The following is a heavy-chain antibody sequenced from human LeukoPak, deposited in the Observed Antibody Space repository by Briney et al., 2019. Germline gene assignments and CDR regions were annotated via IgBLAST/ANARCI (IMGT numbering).Heavy chain of an antibody. Sequence: ASVKVSCKASGYTFNGYYMHWVRQAPGQGLEWMGWISPDTGGTNYAQKLQGRVTMTTDTSTSTAYMELRSLRSDDTAVYYCARDRGAAAGHFDYWGQGTLITVSS. V-gene: IGHV1-18*04. CDR2: ISPDTGGT. CDR3: ARDRGAAAGHFDY. D-gene: IGHD6-13*01. CDR1: GYTFNGYY. J-gene: IGHJ4*02.